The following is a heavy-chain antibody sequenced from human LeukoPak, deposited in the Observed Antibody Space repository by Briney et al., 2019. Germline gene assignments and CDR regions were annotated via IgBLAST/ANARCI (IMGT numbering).Heavy chain of an antibody. Sequence: GGSLRLSCAASGFTFSSYAMHWVRQAPGKGLEWVAVISYDGSNKYYADSVKGRFTISRDNSENTLYLQMNSLRAEDTAVYYCARPPRPGYSSSWYLDYWGQGTLVTVPS. V-gene: IGHV3-30*04. D-gene: IGHD6-13*01. CDR3: ARPPRPGYSSSWYLDY. J-gene: IGHJ4*02. CDR2: ISYDGSNK. CDR1: GFTFSSYA.